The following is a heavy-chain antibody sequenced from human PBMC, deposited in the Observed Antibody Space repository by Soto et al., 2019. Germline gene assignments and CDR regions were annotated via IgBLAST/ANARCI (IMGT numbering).Heavy chain of an antibody. Sequence: ASVKVSCKASGYTFTSYAMHWVRQAPGQRLEWIGWINAGNGNTKYSQKFQGRVTITRDTSASTAYMELSSLRSEDTAVYYCARARGSWYGYYFDYWGQGTLVTVSS. V-gene: IGHV1-3*01. CDR3: ARARGSWYGYYFDY. D-gene: IGHD6-13*01. CDR2: INAGNGNT. J-gene: IGHJ4*02. CDR1: GYTFTSYA.